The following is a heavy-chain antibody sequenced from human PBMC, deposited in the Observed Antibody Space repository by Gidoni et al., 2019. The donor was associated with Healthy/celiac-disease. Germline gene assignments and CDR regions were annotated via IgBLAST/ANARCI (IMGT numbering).Heavy chain of an antibody. Sequence: GFTFSDYYMSWIRQAPGKGLEWVSYISSSGSTIYYADSVKGRFTISRDNDKNSRYLQMNSLRAEDTAVDYCARLGGGLFGEVYYFDYWGQGTLVTVSS. CDR3: ARLGGGLFGEVYYFDY. J-gene: IGHJ4*02. D-gene: IGHD3-10*02. V-gene: IGHV3-11*01. CDR2: ISSSGSTI. CDR1: GFTFSDYY.